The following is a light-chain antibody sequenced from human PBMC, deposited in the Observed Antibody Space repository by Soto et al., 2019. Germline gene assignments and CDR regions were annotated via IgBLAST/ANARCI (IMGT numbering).Light chain of an antibody. V-gene: IGKV3-20*01. CDR1: HTVTSNY. CDR2: GAS. CDR3: QQYGGSPRT. Sequence: EIVLTQSPDTLSLSPGERATLSCRASHTVTSNYLAWYQQKPGQAPRLLIYGASSRATDIPDRFSGSGSGTDFTLTISRLEAEEFAVYYCQQYGGSPRTFGQGTKVEIK. J-gene: IGKJ1*01.